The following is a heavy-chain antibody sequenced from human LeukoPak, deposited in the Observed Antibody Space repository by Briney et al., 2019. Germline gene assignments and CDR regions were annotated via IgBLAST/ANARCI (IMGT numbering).Heavy chain of an antibody. J-gene: IGHJ4*02. CDR2: INPNSGDT. CDR1: GYTFTDYH. Sequence: VAPVKVSCKAFGYTFTDYHMHWVRQAPGQGLEWMGWINPNSGDTNYAQKFQGRVTMTRDTTISTAYMELSRLRSDDTAVFYCATLTAHLDYWGQGTLVTVSS. CDR3: ATLTAHLDY. D-gene: IGHD2-8*01. V-gene: IGHV1-2*02.